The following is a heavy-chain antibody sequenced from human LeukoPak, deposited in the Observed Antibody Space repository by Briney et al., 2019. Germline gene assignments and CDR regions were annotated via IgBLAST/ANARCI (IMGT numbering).Heavy chain of an antibody. D-gene: IGHD4-17*01. Sequence: ASVKVSCKASGYTFTSYGISWVRQAPGQGLEWMGWISAYNGNTNYAQHLQGRVTMTTDTSTTTAYMEVRSLRSDDTAVYYCAAGNDLSYGDQRGSAFDIWGQGTMVTVSS. CDR2: ISAYNGNT. V-gene: IGHV1-18*01. CDR1: GYTFTSYG. CDR3: AAGNDLSYGDQRGSAFDI. J-gene: IGHJ3*02.